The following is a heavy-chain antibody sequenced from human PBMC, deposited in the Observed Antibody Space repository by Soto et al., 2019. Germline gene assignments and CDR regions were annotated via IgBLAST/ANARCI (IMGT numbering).Heavy chain of an antibody. CDR3: ARDHRELLWFGAMDV. Sequence: GGSLRLSCAASGFTFSSYSMNWVRQAPGKGLEWVSYISSSSSTIYYADSVKGRFTISRDNAKNSLYLQMSSLRAEDTAVYYCARDHRELLWFGAMDVWGKGTTVTVSS. CDR1: GFTFSSYS. CDR2: ISSSSSTI. D-gene: IGHD3-10*01. J-gene: IGHJ6*03. V-gene: IGHV3-48*01.